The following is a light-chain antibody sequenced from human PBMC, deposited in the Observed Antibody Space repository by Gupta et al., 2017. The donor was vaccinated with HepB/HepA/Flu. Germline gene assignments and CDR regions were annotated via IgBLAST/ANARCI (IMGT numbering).Light chain of an antibody. CDR2: YDS. CDR3: QVWVTSEHRGV. J-gene: IGLJ3*02. CDR1: NIGSQS. Sequence: SYVLTQLPSVSVAPGKTATLTCGGHNIGSQSVHWLQQKSGQSPLLIIDYDSDRPSGIPERFSASNSGNTATLTSSRVEAGDRADYYCQVWVTSEHRGVFGGGTKLTVL. V-gene: IGLV3-21*01.